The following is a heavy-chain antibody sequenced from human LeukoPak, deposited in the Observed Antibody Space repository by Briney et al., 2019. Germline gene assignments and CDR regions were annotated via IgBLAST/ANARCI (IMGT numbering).Heavy chain of an antibody. CDR2: IYTSGST. CDR3: AGSSAYSSSSYSYYYYMDV. V-gene: IGHV4-4*09. J-gene: IGHJ6*03. D-gene: IGHD6-6*01. Sequence: SETLSLTCTVSGGSISSYYWSWIRQPPGKGLEWIGYIYTSGSTNYNPSLKSRVTISVDTSKNQFSLELSSVTAADTAVYYCAGSSAYSSSSYSYYYYMDVWGKGTTVTVSS. CDR1: GGSISSYY.